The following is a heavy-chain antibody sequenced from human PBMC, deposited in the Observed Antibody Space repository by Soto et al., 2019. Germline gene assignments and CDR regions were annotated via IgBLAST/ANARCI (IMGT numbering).Heavy chain of an antibody. D-gene: IGHD2-15*01. CDR1: GGSISSYY. CDR3: AGTRGYCSGGSCPTVVDY. J-gene: IGHJ4*02. CDR2: IYYSGST. V-gene: IGHV4-59*01. Sequence: SETLSLTCTVSGGSISSYYWSWIRQPPGRGLEWIGYIYYSGSTNYNPSLKSRVTISVDTSKNQFSLKLSSVTAADTAVYYCAGTRGYCSGGSCPTVVDYWGQGTLVTVSS.